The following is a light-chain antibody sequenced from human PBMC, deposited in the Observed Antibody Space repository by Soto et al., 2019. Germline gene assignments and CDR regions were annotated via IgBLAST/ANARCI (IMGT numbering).Light chain of an antibody. J-gene: IGLJ3*02. Sequence: QSVLTQPPSVSAAPGQKVTISCSGSSSNIGNNYVSWYQQLPGTAPKLLIYENNKRPSGVLDRFSGSKSGTSATLGITALLTGEEADYYCGTWDSSLSAWVFGGGTKLTVL. CDR3: GTWDSSLSAWV. CDR2: ENN. V-gene: IGLV1-51*02. CDR1: SSNIGNNY.